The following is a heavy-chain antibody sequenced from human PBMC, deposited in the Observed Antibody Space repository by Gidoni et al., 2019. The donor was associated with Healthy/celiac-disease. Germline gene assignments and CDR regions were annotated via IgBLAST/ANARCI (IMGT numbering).Heavy chain of an antibody. J-gene: IGHJ4*02. D-gene: IGHD5-18*01. Sequence: QVQLQQWGAGLLKPSEPLSLTCTVYGGSFSGYYWSWIRQPPGKGLEWIGEINHSGSTNYNPSLKSRVTISVDTSKNQFSLKLSSVTAADTAVYYCARWGGGSYGLDYWGQGTLVTVSS. V-gene: IGHV4-34*01. CDR3: ARWGGGSYGLDY. CDR1: GGSFSGYY. CDR2: INHSGST.